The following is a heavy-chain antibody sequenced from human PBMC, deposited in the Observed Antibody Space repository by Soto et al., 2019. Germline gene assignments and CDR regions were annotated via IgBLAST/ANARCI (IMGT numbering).Heavy chain of an antibody. V-gene: IGHV4-30-4*01. CDR2: IYYNGIT. CDR3: AKYNWSGYEYTLTDFDL. CDR1: GASIKSDNFY. J-gene: IGHJ3*01. D-gene: IGHD3-3*01. Sequence: QVQLQESGPGLVKPSQTLSLTCTVSGASIKSDNFYWSWIRQSPGKGLEWIGYIYYNGITYFNPSLKSRVTISVDTSKNQFSLSLTSVTAADTAVYYCAKYNWSGYEYTLTDFDLCGQGTVVTVSS.